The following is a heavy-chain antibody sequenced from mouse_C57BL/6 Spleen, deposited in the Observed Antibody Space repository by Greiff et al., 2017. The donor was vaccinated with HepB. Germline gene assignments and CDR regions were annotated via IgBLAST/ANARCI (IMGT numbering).Heavy chain of an antibody. V-gene: IGHV7-3*01. CDR2: IRNKANGYTT. D-gene: IGHD1-1*01. J-gene: IGHJ2*01. Sequence: EVKLVESGGGLVQPGGSLSLSCAASGFTFTDYYMSWVRQPPGKALEWLGFIRNKANGYTTEYSASVKGRFTISRDNSQSILYLQMNALGAEDSATYYCARYRSSYDYWGQGTTLTVSS. CDR3: ARYRSSYDY. CDR1: GFTFTDYY.